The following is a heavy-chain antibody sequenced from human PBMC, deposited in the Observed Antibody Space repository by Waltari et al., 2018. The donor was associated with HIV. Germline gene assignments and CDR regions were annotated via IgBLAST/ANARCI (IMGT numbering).Heavy chain of an antibody. CDR3: ARDSAPGLAVDDDDGEFFYYGLDV. CDR2: VNHVGRT. J-gene: IGHJ6*01. V-gene: IGHV4-34*01. CDR1: GGAFSGFY. D-gene: IGHD6-19*01. Sequence: QVHLEQWGTGLLRPSETLSLTCAVYGGAFSGFYWSWFCQFPGRGLEWIGEVNHVGRTNYSPSLKGRVTVSVDTSKNQFSLTMRSVTAADTAVYYCARDSAPGLAVDDDDGEFFYYGLDVWGQGTTVTVSS.